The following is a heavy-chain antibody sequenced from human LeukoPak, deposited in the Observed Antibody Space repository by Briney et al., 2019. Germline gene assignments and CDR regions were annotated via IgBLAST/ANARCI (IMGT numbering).Heavy chain of an antibody. Sequence: SETLSLTCTVSGGSISSSSYYWGWIRQPPGKGLEWIGSIYYSGSTYYNPSLKSRVTISVDTSKNQFSLKLSSVTAADTAVYYCARLWLHQNNWFDPWGQGTLVTVSS. CDR2: IYYSGST. CDR1: GGSISSSSYY. D-gene: IGHD5-24*01. CDR3: ARLWLHQNNWFDP. V-gene: IGHV4-39*07. J-gene: IGHJ5*02.